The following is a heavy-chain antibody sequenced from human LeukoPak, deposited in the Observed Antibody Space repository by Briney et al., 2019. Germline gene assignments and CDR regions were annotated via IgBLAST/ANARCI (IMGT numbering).Heavy chain of an antibody. CDR2: ISHDGNSK. J-gene: IGHJ4*02. CDR3: ARDGQYSSSPFDY. Sequence: GGSLRLSCAASGFTLSTCGMHWVRQAPGKGLEWVAMISHDGNSKQYADFAKGRFTISRDNSKNTLYLQMNSLRAEDTAVYYCARDGQYSSSPFDYWGQGTLVTVSS. V-gene: IGHV3-30*03. CDR1: GFTLSTCG. D-gene: IGHD6-13*01.